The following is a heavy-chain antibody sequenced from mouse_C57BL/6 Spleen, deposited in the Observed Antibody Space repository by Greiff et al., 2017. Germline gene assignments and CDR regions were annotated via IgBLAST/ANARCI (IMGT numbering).Heavy chain of an antibody. V-gene: IGHV1-82*01. D-gene: IGHD1-1*01. Sequence: QVQLQQSGPELVKPGASVKISCKASGYAFSSSWLNWVKQRPGKGLEWIGRLYPGDGDTNYNGKFKGKATLTADKSSSTAYMQLSSLTSEDSAVYFCARSRGITTVVGYFDYWGQGTTLTVSS. CDR2: LYPGDGDT. J-gene: IGHJ2*01. CDR1: GYAFSSSW. CDR3: ARSRGITTVVGYFDY.